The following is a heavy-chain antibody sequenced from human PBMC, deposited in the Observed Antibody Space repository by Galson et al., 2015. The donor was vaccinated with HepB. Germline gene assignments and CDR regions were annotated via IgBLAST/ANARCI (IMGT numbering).Heavy chain of an antibody. CDR2: INQDETEK. CDR3: VGSGQLDF. Sequence: SLRLSCAASGFTFSNYWMTWVRQAPGKGLEWVANINQDETEKYYEDSVKGRFTISRDNAKNSLFLQMNSLRFEDTAVYYCVGSGQLDFWGQGTLVTVSS. J-gene: IGHJ4*02. D-gene: IGHD3-10*01. V-gene: IGHV3-7*03. CDR1: GFTFSNYW.